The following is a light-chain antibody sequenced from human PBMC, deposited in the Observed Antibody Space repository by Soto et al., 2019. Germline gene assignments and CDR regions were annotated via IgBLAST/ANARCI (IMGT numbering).Light chain of an antibody. Sequence: DIRLTPSPSTLSGTVHDRVTITCRASQTISSWLAWYQQKPGKAPKLIISKASILESGVPSRFSGSGSGTEFTLTITSLQPDDFATDDCLQHNCYPRPVGQGTKVDIK. CDR1: QTISSW. CDR2: KAS. CDR3: LQHNCYPRP. J-gene: IGKJ1*01. V-gene: IGKV1-5*03.